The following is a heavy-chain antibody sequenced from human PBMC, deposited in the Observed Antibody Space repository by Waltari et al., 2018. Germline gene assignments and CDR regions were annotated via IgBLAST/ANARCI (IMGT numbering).Heavy chain of an antibody. CDR1: GGTFSSYA. V-gene: IGHV1-69*01. J-gene: IGHJ6*02. CDR3: ARDTRYYDFWSGSGEAYGMDV. CDR2: IIPIFGTA. Sequence: QVQLVQSGAEVKKPGSSVKVSCKASGGTFSSYAISWVRQAPGKGLEWMGGIIPIFGTANYAQKFQGRVTITADESTSTAYMELSSLRSEDTAVYYCARDTRYYDFWSGSGEAYGMDVWGQGTTVTVSS. D-gene: IGHD3-3*01.